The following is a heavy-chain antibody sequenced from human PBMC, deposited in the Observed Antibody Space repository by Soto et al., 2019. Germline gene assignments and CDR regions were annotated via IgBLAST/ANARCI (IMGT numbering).Heavy chain of an antibody. CDR1: GGSITGYY. Sequence: SETLSLTCTVSGGSITGYYWSWIRQPPGKGLEWIGYIYYGGSTNYNPSLKSRVTISVDTSKNQFSLKLSSVTAADTAVYYCASSSYYYYMDVWGKGTTVTVSS. J-gene: IGHJ6*03. V-gene: IGHV4-59*08. CDR3: ASSSYYYYMDV. CDR2: IYYGGST.